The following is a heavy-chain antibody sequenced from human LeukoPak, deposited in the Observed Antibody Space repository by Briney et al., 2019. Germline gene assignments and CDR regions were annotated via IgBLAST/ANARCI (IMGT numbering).Heavy chain of an antibody. J-gene: IGHJ4*02. Sequence: ASVKVSCKVSGYTLTELSMHWVRQAPGKGLEWMGGFDPEDGETIYAQKFQGRVTMTEDTSTDTAYMELSSLRSEDTAVYYCATDPLIVGATRGDYWGQGTLVTVSS. V-gene: IGHV1-24*01. CDR3: ATDPLIVGATRGDY. D-gene: IGHD1-26*01. CDR2: FDPEDGET. CDR1: GYTLTELS.